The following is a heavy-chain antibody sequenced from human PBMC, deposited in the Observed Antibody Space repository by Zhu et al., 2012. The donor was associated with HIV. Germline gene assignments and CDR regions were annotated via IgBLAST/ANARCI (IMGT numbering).Heavy chain of an antibody. D-gene: IGHD3-22*01. Sequence: QVQLQESGPGLVKPSETLSLSCVVSGYSISSGYCWGWIRQPPGKGLEWIGTMYHSGSTYYNPSLKSRVTISVDTSNNQFSLNLSSVTAADTAVYYCTRQKGYYDNSGYSNWLRPLGPGNPGHRLL. CDR3: TRQKGYYDNSGYSNWLRP. CDR2: MYHSGST. J-gene: IGHJ5*02. V-gene: IGHV4-38-2*01. CDR1: GYSISSGYC.